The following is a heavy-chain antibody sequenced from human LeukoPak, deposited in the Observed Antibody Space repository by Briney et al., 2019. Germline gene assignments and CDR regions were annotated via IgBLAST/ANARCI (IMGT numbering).Heavy chain of an antibody. Sequence: ASVKVSCKASGYTFTSYDINWVRQATGQGLEWMGWMNPNSGNTGYAQKFQGRVTMTRNTSISTAYMELSSLRSEDTAVYYCARNDILTGYLDYWGQGTLVTVSS. J-gene: IGHJ4*02. D-gene: IGHD3-9*01. V-gene: IGHV1-8*01. CDR1: GYTFTSYD. CDR2: MNPNSGNT. CDR3: ARNDILTGYLDY.